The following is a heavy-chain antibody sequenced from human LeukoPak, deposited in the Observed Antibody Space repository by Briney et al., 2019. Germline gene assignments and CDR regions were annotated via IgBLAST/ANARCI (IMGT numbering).Heavy chain of an antibody. V-gene: IGHV4-61*08. CDR2: IYYSGST. CDR3: ARFLHSYGFDY. J-gene: IGHJ4*02. D-gene: IGHD5-18*01. CDR1: GGSISSGGYY. Sequence: SQTLSLTCTVSGGSISSGGYYWSWIRQPPGKGLEWIGYIYYSGSTNYNPSLKSRVTISVDTSKNQFSLKLSSVTAADTAVYYCARFLHSYGFDYWGQGTLVTVSS.